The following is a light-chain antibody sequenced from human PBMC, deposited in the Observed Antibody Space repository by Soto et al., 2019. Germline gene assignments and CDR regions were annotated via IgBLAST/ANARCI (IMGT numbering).Light chain of an antibody. Sequence: IVLTQSPGTLSLSPGERATLSCRASQSVSSSYLAWYQQKPGQAPRLLIYGASSRATGIPDRFSGSGSGTDFTLTISRLEPEDFAVYYCQQYTTSSWTFGQVT. CDR1: QSVSSSY. J-gene: IGKJ1*01. CDR2: GAS. CDR3: QQYTTSSWT. V-gene: IGKV3-20*01.